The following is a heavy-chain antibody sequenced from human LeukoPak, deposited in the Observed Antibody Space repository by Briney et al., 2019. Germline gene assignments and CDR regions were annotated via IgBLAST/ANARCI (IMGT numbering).Heavy chain of an antibody. V-gene: IGHV4-4*07. CDR3: ARDGGYCGGDCFVDV. D-gene: IGHD2-21*02. CDR2: IYTSGST. J-gene: IGHJ6*04. CDR1: GGSISSYY. Sequence: SETLSLTCTVSGGSISSYYWSWIRQPAGKGLEWIGRIYTSGSTNYNPSLKSRVTMSVDTSKNQFSLKLSSVTATDTAVYYCARDGGYCGGDCFVDVWGKGTTVTVSS.